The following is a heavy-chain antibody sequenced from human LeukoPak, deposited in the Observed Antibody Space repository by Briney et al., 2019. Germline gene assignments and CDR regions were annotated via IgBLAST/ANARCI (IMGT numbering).Heavy chain of an antibody. D-gene: IGHD6-19*01. CDR2: TYNSGST. J-gene: IGHJ4*02. CDR1: GGSISTYF. CDR3: ASGYRTGYLLDY. Sequence: AETLSLTCDVSGGSISTYFWSCLRQPPGKGLEWIGYTYNSGSTDYNPSLKSRVTISVDTSKHKFSLKLHSVTAADAAVYYCASGYRTGYLLDYWGQGTLVTVS. V-gene: IGHV4-4*08.